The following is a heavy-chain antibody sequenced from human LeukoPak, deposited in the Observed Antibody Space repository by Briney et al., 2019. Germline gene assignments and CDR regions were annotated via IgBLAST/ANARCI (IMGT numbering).Heavy chain of an antibody. V-gene: IGHV3-23*01. Sequence: PGGSLRLSCVGPGLTFSGSWMTWLRQAPGKGLEWVSAISGSGGSTYYADSVKGRFTISRDNSKNTLYLQMNSLRAEDTAVYYCASTYYDFWSGHRFDYWGQGTLVTVSS. CDR3: ASTYYDFWSGHRFDY. D-gene: IGHD3-3*01. CDR1: GLTFSGSW. CDR2: ISGSGGST. J-gene: IGHJ4*02.